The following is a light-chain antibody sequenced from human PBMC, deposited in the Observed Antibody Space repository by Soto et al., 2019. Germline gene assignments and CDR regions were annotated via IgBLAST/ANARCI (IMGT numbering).Light chain of an antibody. Sequence: EIVLTQSPGTLSLSRGERATLSCRASQSVSSNYLAWYQQRPGQAPKVLIYRASTRATGIPDRFSGSGSGTDFTLTISRLEPEDFAVYYCQQYGSSPLTFGGGTKVDIK. CDR2: RAS. CDR1: QSVSSNY. CDR3: QQYGSSPLT. J-gene: IGKJ4*01. V-gene: IGKV3-20*01.